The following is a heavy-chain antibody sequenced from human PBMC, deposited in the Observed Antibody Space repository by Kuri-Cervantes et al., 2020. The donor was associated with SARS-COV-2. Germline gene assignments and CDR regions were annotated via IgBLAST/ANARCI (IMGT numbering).Heavy chain of an antibody. V-gene: IGHV4-59*08. J-gene: IGHJ3*02. CDR2: IYYSGST. D-gene: IGHD3-3*01. Sequence: SETLSLTCTVSGGSISSHYWSWIRQPPGKGLEWIGYIYYSGSTNYNPPLKSRVTISVDTSKNQFSLKLSSVTAADTAVYYCARLYYDFWSGYYKNDAFDIWGQGTMVTVSS. CDR1: GGSISSHY. CDR3: ARLYYDFWSGYYKNDAFDI.